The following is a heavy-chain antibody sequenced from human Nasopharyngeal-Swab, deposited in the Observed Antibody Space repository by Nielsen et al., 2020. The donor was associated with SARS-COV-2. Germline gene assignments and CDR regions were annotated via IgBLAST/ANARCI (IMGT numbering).Heavy chain of an antibody. V-gene: IGHV3-23*01. CDR3: AKVPLYYYDSSGPRDY. Sequence: GESLKISCAASGFTFSSYAMSWVRQAPGKGLEWVSAISGSGGSTYYADSVKGRFTISRDNSKNTLYLQVNSLRAEDTAVYYCAKVPLYYYDSSGPRDYWGQGTLVTVSS. D-gene: IGHD3-22*01. CDR1: GFTFSSYA. CDR2: ISGSGGST. J-gene: IGHJ4*02.